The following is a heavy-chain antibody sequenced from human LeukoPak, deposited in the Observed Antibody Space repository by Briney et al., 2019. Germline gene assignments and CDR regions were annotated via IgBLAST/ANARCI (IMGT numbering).Heavy chain of an antibody. J-gene: IGHJ4*02. CDR3: ASSFYYDSRDY. D-gene: IGHD3-22*01. V-gene: IGHV4-34*01. Sequence: PSETLSLTCVVYGGSFTGYFWSWIRQPPGKRLEWIGEITPSGSTNYSPSLKSRVSISIDTSTKKLSLRLTSVTAADSAVYYCASSFYYDSRDYWGQGTLVTVSS. CDR1: GGSFTGYF. CDR2: ITPSGST.